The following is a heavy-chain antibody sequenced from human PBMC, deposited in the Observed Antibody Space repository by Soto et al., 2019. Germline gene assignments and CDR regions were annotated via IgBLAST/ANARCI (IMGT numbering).Heavy chain of an antibody. CDR3: AHRRWDIVVVPAAMNGGDFDY. V-gene: IGHV2-5*01. CDR1: GFSLSTSGVG. CDR2: IYWNDDK. J-gene: IGHJ4*02. D-gene: IGHD2-2*01. Sequence: SGPTLVNPTPPLTLTCTFSGFSLSTSGVGVGWIRQPPGKALEWLALIYWNDDKRYSPSLKSRLTITKDTSKNQVVLTMTNMDPVDTATYYCAHRRWDIVVVPAAMNGGDFDYWGQGTLVTVSS.